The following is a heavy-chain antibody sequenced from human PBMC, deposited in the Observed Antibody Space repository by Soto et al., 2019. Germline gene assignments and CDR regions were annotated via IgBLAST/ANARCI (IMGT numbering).Heavy chain of an antibody. CDR1: GGSISSYY. CDR2: IYYSGST. V-gene: IGHV4-59*08. J-gene: IGHJ4*02. Sequence: QVQLQESGPGLVKPSETLSLTCTGSGGSISSYYWSWIRQPPGKGLEWIGYIYYSGSTNYNPSLKSRVTISVDTSKNQFSLKLSSVTAADTAVYYCARHDTLAYYFDYWGQGTLVTVSS. D-gene: IGHD2-2*02. CDR3: ARHDTLAYYFDY.